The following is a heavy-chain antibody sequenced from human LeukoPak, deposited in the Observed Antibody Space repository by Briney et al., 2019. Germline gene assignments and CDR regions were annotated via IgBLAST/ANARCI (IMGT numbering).Heavy chain of an antibody. D-gene: IGHD5-12*01. V-gene: IGHV1-69*13. Sequence: SVKVSCKASGGTFSSYAISWVRQAPGQGLEWMGGIIPIFGTANYAQKFQGRVTITADESTSTAYMELSGLRSEDTAVYYCARSRRGYSGYEAADYYYYYGMDVWGKGTTVTVSS. CDR2: IIPIFGTA. CDR3: ARSRRGYSGYEAADYYYYYGMDV. CDR1: GGTFSSYA. J-gene: IGHJ6*04.